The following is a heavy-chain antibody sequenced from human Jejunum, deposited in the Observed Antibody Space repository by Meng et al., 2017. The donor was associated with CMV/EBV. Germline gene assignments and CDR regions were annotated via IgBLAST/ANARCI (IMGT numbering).Heavy chain of an antibody. CDR1: GYSFTTYA. J-gene: IGHJ4*02. V-gene: IGHV7-4-1*02. Sequence: GYSFTTYAMTWVRQAPGQGLEWMGRINTDTRNPTYAQGFRGRFVFSLDTSVSTAYLQINSLEAADTAVYYCARPSGFCSGGHCYPDYWGQGTLVTVSS. D-gene: IGHD2-15*01. CDR3: ARPSGFCSGGHCYPDY. CDR2: INTDTRNP.